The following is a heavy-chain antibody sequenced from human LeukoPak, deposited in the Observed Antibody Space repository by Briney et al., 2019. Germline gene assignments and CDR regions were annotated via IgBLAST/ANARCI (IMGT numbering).Heavy chain of an antibody. CDR3: ARELYGRFEY. CDR2: ISAYNGNT. Sequence: ASVKVSCKASGYTFTTYGISWVRQAPGQGLECMGWISAYNGNTNYAQKFQGRVTMTTDTSTSTAYMEMRSLRSDDTAVYYCARELYGRFEYWGQGTLVTVSS. CDR1: GYTFTTYG. J-gene: IGHJ4*02. V-gene: IGHV1-18*01. D-gene: IGHD2-8*01.